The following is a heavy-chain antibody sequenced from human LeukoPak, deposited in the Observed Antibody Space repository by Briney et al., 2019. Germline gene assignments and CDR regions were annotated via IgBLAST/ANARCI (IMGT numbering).Heavy chain of an antibody. CDR1: GFTFSSYA. V-gene: IGHV3-30*04. J-gene: IGHJ4*02. Sequence: GGSLRLSCAAPGFTFSSYAMHWVRQAPGKGLEWVAVISYDGSNKYYADSVKGRFTISRDNSKNTLYLQMNSLRAEDTAVYYCARDPAAAGIVDYWGQGTLVTVSS. D-gene: IGHD6-13*01. CDR3: ARDPAAAGIVDY. CDR2: ISYDGSNK.